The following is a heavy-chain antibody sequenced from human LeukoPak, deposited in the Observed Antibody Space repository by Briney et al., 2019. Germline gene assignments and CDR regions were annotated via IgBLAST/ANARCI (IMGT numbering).Heavy chain of an antibody. CDR3: ARDGDYGDYGDAFDI. CDR1: GFTFSSYA. V-gene: IGHV3-23*01. J-gene: IGHJ3*02. Sequence: GSLRLSCAASGFTFSSYAMSWVRQAPGRGLEWVSAISGSGGSTYYADSVKGRFTISRDNAKNSLYLQMNSLRAEDTAVYYCARDGDYGDYGDAFDIWGQGTMVTVSS. D-gene: IGHD4-17*01. CDR2: ISGSGGST.